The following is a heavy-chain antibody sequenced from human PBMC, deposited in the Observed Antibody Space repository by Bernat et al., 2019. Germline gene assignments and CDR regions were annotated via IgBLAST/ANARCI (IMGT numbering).Heavy chain of an antibody. CDR3: ATTGVGYDFVWGSYRIDY. CDR1: GFTFSTYA. D-gene: IGHD3-16*02. CDR2: ISGSGRST. Sequence: EVQLVESGGGLVQPGGSLRLSCAASGFTFSTYAMSWVRQAPGKGLEWVSAISGSGRSTYYADSVKGRFTISRDSSKNTLYLKMNSLRAEDTAVYYCATTGVGYDFVWGSYRIDYWGQGTLVTVSS. V-gene: IGHV3-23*04. J-gene: IGHJ4*02.